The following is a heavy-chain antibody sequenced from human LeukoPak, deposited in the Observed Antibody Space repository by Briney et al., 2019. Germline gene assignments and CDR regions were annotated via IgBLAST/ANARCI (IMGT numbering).Heavy chain of an antibody. Sequence: GGSLRLSCAASGFTFRTYGMHWVRQAPGKGLDWVAVIWYDGSNEFYADSVKGRFTISRDDSKNTLYLQLNSLRAEDTAVYYCAKASDYGDYTGFSNWGQGTLVTVSS. J-gene: IGHJ4*02. CDR3: AKASDYGDYTGFSN. CDR2: IWYDGSNE. D-gene: IGHD4-17*01. V-gene: IGHV3-33*06. CDR1: GFTFRTYG.